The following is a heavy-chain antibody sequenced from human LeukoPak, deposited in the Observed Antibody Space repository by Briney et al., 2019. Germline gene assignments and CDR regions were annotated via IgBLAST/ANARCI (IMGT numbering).Heavy chain of an antibody. CDR3: ARGDLWFGELLDP. V-gene: IGHV3-13*01. D-gene: IGHD3-10*01. CDR2: IGTAGDT. Sequence: GGSLRLSCAASGFTFSSYDMHWVRQATGKGLEWVSAIGTAGDTYYPGSVKGRFTISRENAKNSLYLQMNSLRAGDTAVYYCARGDLWFGELLDPWGQGTLVTVSS. CDR1: GFTFSSYD. J-gene: IGHJ5*02.